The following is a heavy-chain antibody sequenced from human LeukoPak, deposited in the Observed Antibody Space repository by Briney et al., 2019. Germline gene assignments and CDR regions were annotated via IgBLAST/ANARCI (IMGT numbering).Heavy chain of an antibody. Sequence: PGGSLRLSCAASGFTFSSYGMHWVRQAPGKGLEWVAFIQYDSGKGRFTISRDNSKNTLYLHMSSLRAEDTAVYYCAKERRGSGWYGGPFDPWGQGTLVTVSS. CDR1: GFTFSSYG. D-gene: IGHD6-19*01. CDR2: IQY. CDR3: AKERRGSGWYGGPFDP. J-gene: IGHJ5*02. V-gene: IGHV3-30*02.